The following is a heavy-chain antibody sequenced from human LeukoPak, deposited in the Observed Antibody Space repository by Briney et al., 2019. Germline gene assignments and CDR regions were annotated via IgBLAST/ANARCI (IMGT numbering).Heavy chain of an antibody. D-gene: IGHD3-3*01. CDR2: ITSSGFI. V-gene: IGHV3-21*01. J-gene: IGHJ4*02. CDR1: GFTFSSFS. CDR3: ARGGLTITMFGVDFIRNFDR. Sequence: PGGSPRLSCAASGFTFSSFSMNWVRQAPGKGLEWVSSITSSGFIYYADSLKGRFTISRDSAENSLYLQMNSLTAEDTAVYYCARGGLTITMFGVDFIRNFDRWGQGTLVTVSS.